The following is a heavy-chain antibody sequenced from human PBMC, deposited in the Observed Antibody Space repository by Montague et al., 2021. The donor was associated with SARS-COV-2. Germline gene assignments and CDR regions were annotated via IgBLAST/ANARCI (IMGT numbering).Heavy chain of an antibody. CDR2: TYYRSKWYN. Sequence: CAISGDSVAGNSATWDGDRQSPSTGLEWLGRTYYRSKWYNDYAVSVRGRVTINPDTSKNQFSLQLNSVTPEDTAIYYCTSGREGNYNVMDVWGQGTTVTVSS. D-gene: IGHD1-1*01. CDR3: TSGREGNYNVMDV. J-gene: IGHJ6*02. V-gene: IGHV6-1*01. CDR1: GDSVAGNSAT.